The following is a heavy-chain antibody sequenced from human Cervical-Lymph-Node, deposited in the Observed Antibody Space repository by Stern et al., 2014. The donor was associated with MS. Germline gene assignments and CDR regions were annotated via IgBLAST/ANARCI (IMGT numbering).Heavy chain of an antibody. J-gene: IGHJ4*02. V-gene: IGHV1-46*01. Sequence: VQLVESGAEVKKPGASVKVSCKASGYTFTSYYMHWVRQAPGQGLEWMGIINPSGGSTSYAQKFQGRVTMTRDTFTSTVYMERSSLRSEDTAVYYCARDGLELRALDYWGQGTLVTVSS. D-gene: IGHD1-7*01. CDR2: INPSGGST. CDR3: ARDGLELRALDY. CDR1: GYTFTSYY.